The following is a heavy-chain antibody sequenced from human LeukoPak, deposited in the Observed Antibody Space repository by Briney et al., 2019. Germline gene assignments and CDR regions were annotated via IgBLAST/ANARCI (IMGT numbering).Heavy chain of an antibody. V-gene: IGHV3-30-3*01. D-gene: IGHD4-11*01. CDR2: ISYDGNTI. CDR3: ARSGGLQKFDY. J-gene: IGHJ4*02. Sequence: GGSLRLSCAASEVTFRNYAVHWVRQAPGKGPQWVAVISYDGNTIHYADSVKGRFIFSRDTSKNTLYLQMNSLRAEDTAVYYCARSGGLQKFDYWGQGTLVTVSS. CDR1: EVTFRNYA.